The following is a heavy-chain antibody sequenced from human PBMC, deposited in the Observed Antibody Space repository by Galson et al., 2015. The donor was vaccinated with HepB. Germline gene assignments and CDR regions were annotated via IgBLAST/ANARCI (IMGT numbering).Heavy chain of an antibody. CDR2: IAPSDSYT. CDR1: GYSFTSYW. V-gene: IGHV5-10-1*01. D-gene: IGHD4-17*01. Sequence: QSGAEVKKPGESLRISCKASGYSFTSYWISWVRQMPGKGLEWMGRIAPSDSYTTYSPSFQGHVTISADKSNSTAYLQWSSLKASDTAMYYCARSTVTTVRTSYYGMDVWGQGTTVTVSS. CDR3: ARSTVTTVRTSYYGMDV. J-gene: IGHJ6*02.